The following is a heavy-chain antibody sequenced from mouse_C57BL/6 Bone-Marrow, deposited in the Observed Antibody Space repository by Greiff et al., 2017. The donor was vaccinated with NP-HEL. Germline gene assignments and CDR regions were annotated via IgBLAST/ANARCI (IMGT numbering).Heavy chain of an antibody. V-gene: IGHV5-4*03. D-gene: IGHD1-1*01. CDR2: ISDDGSNT. J-gene: IGHJ2*01. CDR3: ARNYGSGYGVAY. Sequence: EVMLVESGGGLVKPGGSLKLSCAASGFTFSSYAMSWVRQTPEKRLEWVATISDDGSNTYYPDNVKGRVTISRDKAKNNLYLQLNHLKSEATAMYYCARNYGSGYGVAYWGQGTTLTVSS. CDR1: GFTFSSYA.